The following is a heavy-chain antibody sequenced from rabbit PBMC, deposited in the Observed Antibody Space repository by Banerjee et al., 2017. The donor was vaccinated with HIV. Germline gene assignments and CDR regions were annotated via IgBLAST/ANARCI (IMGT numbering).Heavy chain of an antibody. CDR1: GFDFSSYG. CDR2: IDPVFGST. J-gene: IGHJ4*01. V-gene: IGHV1S47*01. D-gene: IGHD1-1*01. Sequence: QEQLVESGGGLVQPGGSLKLSCKASGFDFSSYGVSWVRQAPGKGLEWIGYIDPVFGSTYYASWVNGRFTISSHNAQNTLYLQLNSLTAADTATYFCVRDPYASSSGPYYFNLWGPGTLVTVS. CDR3: VRDPYASSSGPYYFNL.